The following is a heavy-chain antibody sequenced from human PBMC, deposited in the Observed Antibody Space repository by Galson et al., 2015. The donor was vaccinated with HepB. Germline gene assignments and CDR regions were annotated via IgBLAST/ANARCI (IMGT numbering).Heavy chain of an antibody. CDR2: ISGSGGST. V-gene: IGHV3-23*01. J-gene: IGHJ4*02. Sequence: SLRLSCAASGFTFSSYAMSWVRQAPGKGLEWVSAISGSGGSTYYADSVKGRFTISRDNSKNTLYLQMNSLRAEDTAVYYCAKAIQLIGVYFDYWGQGTLVTVSS. CDR1: GFTFSSYA. CDR3: AKAIQLIGVYFDY. D-gene: IGHD3-10*01.